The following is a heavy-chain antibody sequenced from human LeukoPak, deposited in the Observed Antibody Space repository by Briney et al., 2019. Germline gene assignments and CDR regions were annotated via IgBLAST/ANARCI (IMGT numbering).Heavy chain of an antibody. CDR2: INAGNGNT. Sequence: ASVKVSCKASGYTFTSYAMHWVRQAPGQRLEWMGWINAGNGNTKYSQKFQGRVTITRDTSASTAYMELSSLRSDDTAVYYCARSDIVVVPAAPPTPFDYWGQGTLVTVSS. CDR1: GYTFTSYA. V-gene: IGHV1-3*01. J-gene: IGHJ4*02. CDR3: ARSDIVVVPAAPPTPFDY. D-gene: IGHD2-2*01.